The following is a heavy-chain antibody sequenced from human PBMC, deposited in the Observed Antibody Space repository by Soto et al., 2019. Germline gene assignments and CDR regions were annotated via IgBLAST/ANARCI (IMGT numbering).Heavy chain of an antibody. J-gene: IGHJ3*02. V-gene: IGHV1-18*01. D-gene: IGHD6-19*01. Sequence: ASVKVSCKASGYTFTSYGISWVRQAPGQGLEWMGWISAYNGNTNYAQKLQGRVTMTTDTSTSTAYMELRSLRSDDTAVYYCARSKSDQWLVHPDHAFDIWGQGTMVTVSS. CDR1: GYTFTSYG. CDR3: ARSKSDQWLVHPDHAFDI. CDR2: ISAYNGNT.